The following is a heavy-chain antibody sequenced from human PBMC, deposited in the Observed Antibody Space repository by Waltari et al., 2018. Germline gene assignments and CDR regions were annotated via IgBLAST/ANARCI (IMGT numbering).Heavy chain of an antibody. J-gene: IGHJ2*01. CDR2: INAGNGNT. CDR3: ARDPGPIAAAGRGWYFDL. D-gene: IGHD6-13*01. CDR1: GYTFTSYA. Sequence: QVQLVQSGAEVKKPGASVKVSCKASGYTFTSYAMHWVRQAPGQRLEWMGWINAGNGNTKYAQKSHGRVTITRDTSSSTAYMELSSLISEDTAVYYCARDPGPIAAAGRGWYFDLWGRGTLVTVSS. V-gene: IGHV1-3*01.